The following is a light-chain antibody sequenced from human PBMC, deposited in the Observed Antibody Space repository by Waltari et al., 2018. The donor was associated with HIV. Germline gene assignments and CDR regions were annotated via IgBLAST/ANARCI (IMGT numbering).Light chain of an antibody. CDR3: YSTDSSGNHKV. CDR1: ALPNKY. CDR2: EDS. J-gene: IGLJ2*01. V-gene: IGLV3-10*01. Sequence: SYELPQPPSVSVSPGQTARITCSGDALPNKYAFWYQQKSGQATVLVIYEDSKRPSGLPERFSGSSSGTMATLTISGAQVEDEADYYCYSTDSSGNHKVFGGGTKLTVL.